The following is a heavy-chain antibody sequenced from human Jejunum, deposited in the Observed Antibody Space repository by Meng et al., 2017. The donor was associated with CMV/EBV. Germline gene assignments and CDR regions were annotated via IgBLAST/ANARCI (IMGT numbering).Heavy chain of an antibody. V-gene: IGHV3-7*01. D-gene: IGHD3-16*01. Sequence: CVASGFTFRPYWMSWVRQTPWKGLEWVANINQQGREEAYVGSVKGRFTSSRDRAKKSLYLQMNSLRAEDTAVYYCARGGGNTRFDYWGQGTLVTVSS. J-gene: IGHJ4*02. CDR3: ARGGGNTRFDY. CDR1: GFTFRPYW. CDR2: INQQGREE.